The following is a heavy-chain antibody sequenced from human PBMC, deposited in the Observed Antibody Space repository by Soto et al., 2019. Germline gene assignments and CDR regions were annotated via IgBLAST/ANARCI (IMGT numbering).Heavy chain of an antibody. CDR3: AKEGRSYYDFWSGCHHEPDNDY. J-gene: IGHJ4*02. CDR1: GFTFSSYS. CDR2: ISSSSSYI. V-gene: IGHV3-21*01. D-gene: IGHD3-3*01. Sequence: PGGSLRLSCAASGFTFSSYSMNWVRQAPGKGLEWVSSISSSSSYIYYADSVKGRFTISRDNSKNSLYLQMNSLRAEDTAVYYCAKEGRSYYDFWSGCHHEPDNDYWGQGTLVTVSS.